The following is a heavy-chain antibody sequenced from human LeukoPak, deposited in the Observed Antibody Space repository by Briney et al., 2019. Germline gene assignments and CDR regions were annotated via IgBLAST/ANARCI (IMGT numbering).Heavy chain of an antibody. CDR2: INHSGST. CDR3: ARVGGEMEEFDY. J-gene: IGHJ4*02. CDR1: GGSFSGYY. Sequence: SETLSLTCAVYGGSFSGYYWSWIRQPPGKGLEWIGEINHSGSTNYNPTLKSRVTISVDTSKNQFSLKLSSVTAADTAVYYCARVGGEMEEFDYWGQGTLVTVSS. D-gene: IGHD3-16*01. V-gene: IGHV4-34*01.